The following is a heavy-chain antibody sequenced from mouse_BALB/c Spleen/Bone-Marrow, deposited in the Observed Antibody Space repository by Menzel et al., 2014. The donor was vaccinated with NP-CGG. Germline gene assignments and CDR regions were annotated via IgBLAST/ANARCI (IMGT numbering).Heavy chain of an antibody. D-gene: IGHD2-14*01. CDR2: IDPENGDT. V-gene: IGHV14-4*02. Sequence: VHVKQSGAELVRSGASVKLSCTASGFNIKDYYMHWVKQRPEQGLEWIGWIDPENGDTEYAPKFQGKATMTADTSSNTAYLQLSSLTSEDTAVYYCNRYAWYFDVWGAGTTVTVSS. CDR3: NRYAWYFDV. CDR1: GFNIKDYY. J-gene: IGHJ1*01.